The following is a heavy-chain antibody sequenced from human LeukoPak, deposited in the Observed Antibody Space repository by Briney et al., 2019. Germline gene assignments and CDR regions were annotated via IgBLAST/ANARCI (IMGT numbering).Heavy chain of an antibody. V-gene: IGHV3-23*01. Sequence: GGSLRLSCAASGLTFSSYAMSWVRQAPGKGLEWVSAISGSGGSTYYADSVKGRFTISRDNSKNTPYLQMNSLRAEDTAVYYCAKDWAQRIAARPGLLDYWGQGTLVTVSS. J-gene: IGHJ4*02. D-gene: IGHD6-6*01. CDR2: ISGSGGST. CDR1: GLTFSSYA. CDR3: AKDWAQRIAARPGLLDY.